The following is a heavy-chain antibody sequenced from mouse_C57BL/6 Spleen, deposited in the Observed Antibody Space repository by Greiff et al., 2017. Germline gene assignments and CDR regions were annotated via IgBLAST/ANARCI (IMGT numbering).Heavy chain of an antibody. CDR1: GFTFSDYG. CDR2: ISSGSSTI. CDR3: ALYYDYDDYAMDY. J-gene: IGHJ4*01. Sequence: DVMLVESGGGLVKPGGSLKLSCAASGFTFSDYGMHWVRQAPEKGLEWVAYISSGSSTIYYADTVKGRFTISRDNAKNTLFLQMTSLRSEDTAMYYCALYYDYDDYAMDYWGQGTSVTVSS. D-gene: IGHD2-4*01. V-gene: IGHV5-17*01.